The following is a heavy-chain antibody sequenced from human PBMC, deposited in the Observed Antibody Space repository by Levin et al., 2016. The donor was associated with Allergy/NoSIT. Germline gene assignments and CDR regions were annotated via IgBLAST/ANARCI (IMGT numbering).Heavy chain of an antibody. Sequence: GESLKISCAASGFTFSSYSMNWVRQAPGKGLEWVSYISSSSSTIYYADSVKGRFTISRDNAKNSLYLQMNSLRAEDTALYYCAKDITIFGGGYYGMDVWGQGTTVTVSS. V-gene: IGHV3-48*04. CDR1: GFTFSSYS. CDR2: ISSSSSTI. CDR3: AKDITIFGGGYYGMDV. J-gene: IGHJ6*02. D-gene: IGHD3-3*01.